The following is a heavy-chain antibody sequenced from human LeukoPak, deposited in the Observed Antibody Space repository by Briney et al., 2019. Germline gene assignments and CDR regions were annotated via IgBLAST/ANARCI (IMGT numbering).Heavy chain of an antibody. CDR2: MNPNSGNT. V-gene: IGHV1-8*02. J-gene: IGHJ4*02. Sequence: ASVKVSCKASGYTFTGYYMHWVRQATGQGLEWMGWMNPNSGNTGYAQKFQGRVTMTRNTSISTAYMELSSLRSEDTAVYYCARGGGWPRDYWGQGTLVTVSS. D-gene: IGHD2-15*01. CDR1: GYTFTGYY. CDR3: ARGGGWPRDY.